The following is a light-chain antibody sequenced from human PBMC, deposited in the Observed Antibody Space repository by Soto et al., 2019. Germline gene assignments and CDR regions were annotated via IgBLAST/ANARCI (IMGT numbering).Light chain of an antibody. J-gene: IGKJ2*01. CDR3: QQSDSSPPYT. CDR2: GAS. CDR1: QSVSSSY. V-gene: IGKV3-20*01. Sequence: EIVLTQSPGTLSLSLGERATLSCRASQSVSSSYLAWYQQQPGQAPRLLIYGASTRATGIPDRFSGSGSGTDFTLTISRLEPEDFAVYSCQQSDSSPPYTFGQGTNLEIK.